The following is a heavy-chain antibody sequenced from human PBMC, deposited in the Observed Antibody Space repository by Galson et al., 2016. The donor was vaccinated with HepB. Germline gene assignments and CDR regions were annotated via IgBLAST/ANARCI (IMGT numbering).Heavy chain of an antibody. V-gene: IGHV3-7*01. CDR2: IKPDGTQK. J-gene: IGHJ4*02. CDR3: VCCHHYRLDY. CDR1: GFTFSSYW. D-gene: IGHD3-10*01. Sequence: SLRLSCAASGFTFSSYWMCWVRQAPGKGLEWVSNIKPDGTQKYYVDSVEGRFTISRHNAKNSLYLQMNSLRAEDTAVFYCVCCHHYRLDYWGLGTLVTVSS.